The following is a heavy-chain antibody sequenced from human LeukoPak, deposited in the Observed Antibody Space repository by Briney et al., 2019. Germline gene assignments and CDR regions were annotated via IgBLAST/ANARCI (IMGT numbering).Heavy chain of an antibody. Sequence: ASVKVPCKASGYTFTNYYIHWVRQAPGQGLEWMGWISAYNGNTNYAQKLQGRVTMTTDTSTSTAYMELRSLRSDDTAVYYCARAQRELVPFDYWGQGTLVTVSS. D-gene: IGHD1-26*01. CDR2: ISAYNGNT. CDR3: ARAQRELVPFDY. J-gene: IGHJ4*02. CDR1: GYTFTNYY. V-gene: IGHV1-18*04.